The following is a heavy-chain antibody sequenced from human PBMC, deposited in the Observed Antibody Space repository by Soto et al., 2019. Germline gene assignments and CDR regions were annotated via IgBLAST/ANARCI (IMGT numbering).Heavy chain of an antibody. V-gene: IGHV4-34*01. D-gene: IGHD3-9*01. CDR1: GGSFSGYY. Sequence: QVQLQQWGAGPLRPFATLSLTCGVSGGSFSGYYWAWIRESPGKGLEWMGEINDRGSINYNPSLKSRVSISVDTSKNHYSLNLRSVTAADTAVYYCARESHDILTGPPWVWYFDLWGRGTLVTVSS. CDR2: INDRGSI. CDR3: ARESHDILTGPPWVWYFDL. J-gene: IGHJ2*01.